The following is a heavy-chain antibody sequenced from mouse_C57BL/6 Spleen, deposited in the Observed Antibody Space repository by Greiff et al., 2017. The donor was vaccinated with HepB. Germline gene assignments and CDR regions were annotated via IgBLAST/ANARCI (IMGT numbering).Heavy chain of an antibody. CDR3: YYSKDYAMDY. D-gene: IGHD2-5*01. CDR2: INPSSGYT. J-gene: IGHJ4*01. V-gene: IGHV1-4*01. Sequence: LVESGAELARPGASVKMSCKASGYTFTSYTMHWVKQRPGQGLEWIGYINPSSGYTKYNQKFKDKATLTADKSSSTAYMQLSSLTSEDSAVYYCYYSKDYAMDYWGQGTSVTVSS. CDR1: GYTFTSYT.